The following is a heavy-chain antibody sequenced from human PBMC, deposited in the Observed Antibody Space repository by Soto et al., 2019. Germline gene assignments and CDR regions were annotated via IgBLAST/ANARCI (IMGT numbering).Heavy chain of an antibody. Sequence: EVQLLDSGGGLVQPGGSLRLSCAASGFTFSSYAMSWVRQAPGKGLEWVSAISGSGGSTYYADSVKGRFAISRDNSKTTVDLQMNSLRAEDTAVCYCGRYSWNDKNFDYWGQGTLVTVSS. V-gene: IGHV3-23*01. D-gene: IGHD1-20*01. CDR3: GRYSWNDKNFDY. CDR1: GFTFSSYA. J-gene: IGHJ4*02. CDR2: ISGSGGST.